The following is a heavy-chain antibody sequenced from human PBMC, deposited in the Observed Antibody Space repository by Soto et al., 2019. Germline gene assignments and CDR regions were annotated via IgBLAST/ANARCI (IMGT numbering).Heavy chain of an antibody. D-gene: IGHD2-15*01. V-gene: IGHV1-69*01. CDR3: ARVGRRYCSGGSCYYFDY. CDR1: GGTFSSYA. Sequence: QVQLVQSGAEVKKPGSSVKVSCKASGGTFSSYAISWVRQAPGQGLEWMGGIIPIFGTANYAQKFQGRVTITADESTSTAYMELSSLRSEDTAVYYCARVGRRYCSGGSCYYFDYWGQGTLVTVSS. J-gene: IGHJ4*02. CDR2: IIPIFGTA.